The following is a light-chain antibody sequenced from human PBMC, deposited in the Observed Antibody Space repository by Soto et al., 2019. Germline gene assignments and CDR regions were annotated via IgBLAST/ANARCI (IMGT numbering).Light chain of an antibody. Sequence: EIVLTQSPGTLSLSPGERATLSCRASQSVSSNYLAWYQQKPGQAPRLLIYGASSRATCIPDRFSGSGSGADFALTISRLEPEDFAVYYCHHYGSSRFMYTFGQGTKLEI. CDR2: GAS. J-gene: IGKJ2*01. CDR3: HHYGSSRFMYT. CDR1: QSVSSNY. V-gene: IGKV3-20*01.